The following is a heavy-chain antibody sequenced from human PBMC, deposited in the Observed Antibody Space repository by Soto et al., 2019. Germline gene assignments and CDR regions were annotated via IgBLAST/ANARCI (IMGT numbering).Heavy chain of an antibody. J-gene: IGHJ6*03. CDR3: AKSGAAARPWAATLYYYYMDV. V-gene: IGHV3-23*01. D-gene: IGHD6-6*01. Sequence: GGSLRLSCAASGFTFSSYAMSWVRQAPGKGLEWVSAISGSGGSTYYADSVKGRFTISRDNSKNTLYLQMNSLRAEDTAVYYCAKSGAAARPWAATLYYYYMDVWGKGTTVTVSS. CDR2: ISGSGGST. CDR1: GFTFSSYA.